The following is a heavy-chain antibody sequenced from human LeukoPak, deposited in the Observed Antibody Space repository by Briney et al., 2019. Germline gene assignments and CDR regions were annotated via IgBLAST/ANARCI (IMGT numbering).Heavy chain of an antibody. CDR3: ASRNYDFWSGYYERHYYYYYMDV. V-gene: IGHV4-34*01. J-gene: IGHJ6*03. D-gene: IGHD3-3*01. CDR2: TNHSGST. Sequence: SETLSLTCTVSGGSISGYYWSWIRQPPGKGLEWIGETNHSGSTNYNPSLKSRVTISVDTSKNQFSLKLSSVTAADTAVYYCASRNYDFWSGYYERHYYYYYMDVWGKGTTVTVSS. CDR1: GGSISGYY.